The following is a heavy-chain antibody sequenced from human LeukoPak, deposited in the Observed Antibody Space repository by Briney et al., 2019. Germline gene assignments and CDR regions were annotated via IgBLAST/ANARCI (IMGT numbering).Heavy chain of an antibody. CDR3: ARDGPHYDFWSGPAY. CDR1: GFTFSSYW. V-gene: IGHV3-7*05. Sequence: PGGSLRLSCEASGFTFSSYWMSWVRQAPGKGLEWVANINEDGSEKYYVESVKGRFTISRDNAKNSLYLQMDSLGAEDTAVYYCARDGPHYDFWSGPAYWGQGTLVTVSS. D-gene: IGHD3-3*01. J-gene: IGHJ4*02. CDR2: INEDGSEK.